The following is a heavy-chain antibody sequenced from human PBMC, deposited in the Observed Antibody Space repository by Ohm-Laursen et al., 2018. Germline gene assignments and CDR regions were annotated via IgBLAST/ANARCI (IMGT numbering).Heavy chain of an antibody. J-gene: IGHJ5*02. CDR3: ARKLYYYDSGDKGWFDP. D-gene: IGHD3-22*01. CDR1: GFTFSSYG. V-gene: IGHV3-30*03. CDR2: ISYDGSNK. Sequence: SLRLSCAASGFTFSSYGMHWVRQAPGKGLEWVAVISYDGSNKYYADSVKGRFTISRDNAQNSLYLQMNSLRAEDTAVYYCARKLYYYDSGDKGWFDPWGQGTLVTVSS.